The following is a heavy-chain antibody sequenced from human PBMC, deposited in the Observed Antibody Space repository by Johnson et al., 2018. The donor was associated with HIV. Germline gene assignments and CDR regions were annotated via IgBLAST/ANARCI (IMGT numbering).Heavy chain of an antibody. J-gene: IGHJ3*02. D-gene: IGHD3-22*01. V-gene: IGHV3-11*01. CDR2: ISSSGSTI. CDR3: TRTDDTYYYDSSGYVDAFDI. CDR1: GFTFSDYY. Sequence: QVQLVESGGGLVKPGGSLRLSCAASGFTFSDYYMSWIRQAPGKGLEWVSYISSSGSTIYYADSVKGRFTISRDNSKNTLYLQMNSLRAEDTAVYYCTRTDDTYYYDSSGYVDAFDIWGQGTMVTVSS.